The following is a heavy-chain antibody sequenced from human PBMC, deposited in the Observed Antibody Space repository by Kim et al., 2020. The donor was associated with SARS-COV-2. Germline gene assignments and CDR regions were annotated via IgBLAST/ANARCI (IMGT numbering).Heavy chain of an antibody. CDR2: IYYSGST. D-gene: IGHD3-3*01. CDR3: ARRRTYYDRSGLGWYFDL. Sequence: SETLSLTCTVSGGSISSGGYYWSWIRQHPGKGLEWIGYIYYSGSTYYNPSLKSRVTISVDTSKNQFSLKLSSVTAADTAVYYCARRRTYYDRSGLGWYFDLWGRGTLVTVSS. J-gene: IGHJ2*01. V-gene: IGHV4-31*03. CDR1: GGSISSGGYY.